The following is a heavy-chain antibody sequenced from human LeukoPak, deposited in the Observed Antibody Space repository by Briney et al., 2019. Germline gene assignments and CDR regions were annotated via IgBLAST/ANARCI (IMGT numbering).Heavy chain of an antibody. Sequence: ASVKVSCTASGYTFTGYYMHWGRQAPGQGLEGLGWINPNSGGTNYAQKFQGRVTMTRDTSISTAYMELSRLRSDDTAVYYCARAEYYYDSSGYLKMNWFDPWGQGTLVTVSS. CDR1: GYTFTGYY. CDR2: INPNSGGT. CDR3: ARAEYYYDSSGYLKMNWFDP. J-gene: IGHJ5*02. V-gene: IGHV1-2*02. D-gene: IGHD3-22*01.